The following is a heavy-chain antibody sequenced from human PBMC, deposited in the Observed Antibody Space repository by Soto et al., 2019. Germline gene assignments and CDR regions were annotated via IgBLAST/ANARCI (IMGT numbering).Heavy chain of an antibody. Sequence: QVELVQSGVEVKKPGASVKVSCKASGYTFTNHGLSWVRQAPGQGLEWMGWISASNGDTNYAQKLLGRVTVTTDTSTSTGYMELRSLKSEDTAVYYCARMVRGSKIDYYYYMDVWGKGTTVTVSS. J-gene: IGHJ6*03. CDR1: GYTFTNHG. V-gene: IGHV1-18*04. D-gene: IGHD3-10*01. CDR3: ARMVRGSKIDYYYYMDV. CDR2: ISASNGDT.